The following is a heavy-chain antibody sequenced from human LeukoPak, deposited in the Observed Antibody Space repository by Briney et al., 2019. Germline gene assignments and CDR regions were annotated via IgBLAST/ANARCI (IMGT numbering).Heavy chain of an antibody. CDR2: INSDSSTI. D-gene: IGHD1-26*01. Sequence: GGSLRLSCAASGFTFSTYSVNWVRQAPGKGPEWISYINSDSSTIYYADSVKGRFTISRDNAKNSLYLQMNSLRAEDTAVYYCASIGTYAYFQHWGQGTLVTVSS. V-gene: IGHV3-48*04. CDR3: ASIGTYAYFQH. CDR1: GFTFSTYS. J-gene: IGHJ1*01.